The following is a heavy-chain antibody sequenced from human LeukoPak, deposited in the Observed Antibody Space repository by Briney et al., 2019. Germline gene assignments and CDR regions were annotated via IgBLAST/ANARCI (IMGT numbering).Heavy chain of an antibody. D-gene: IGHD3-9*01. J-gene: IGHJ4*02. Sequence: ASVKVSCKASGYIFTGYYMHWVRQAPGQGLEWMGWINPNSGGTNYAQKFQGRVTMTRDTSISTAYMELSRLRSDDTAVYYCARDPRYFDWSPLYYFDYWGQGTLVTVSS. V-gene: IGHV1-2*02. CDR3: ARDPRYFDWSPLYYFDY. CDR2: INPNSGGT. CDR1: GYIFTGYY.